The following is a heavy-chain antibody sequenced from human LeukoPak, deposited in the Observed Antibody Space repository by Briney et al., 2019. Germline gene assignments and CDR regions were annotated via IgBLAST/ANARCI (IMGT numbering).Heavy chain of an antibody. CDR1: GGSSIDSHY. CDR3: ARGGVLLGIDY. Sequence: PSETLSLTCTISGGSSIDSHYWSWIRQPPGKGLEWIGHIYYSGSTNYKPSLKSRVTISIDTSKNQFSLKMRSVTAADTAVYYCARGGVLLGIDYWGQGTLVTVSS. CDR2: IYYSGST. J-gene: IGHJ4*02. V-gene: IGHV4-59*11. D-gene: IGHD2-8*02.